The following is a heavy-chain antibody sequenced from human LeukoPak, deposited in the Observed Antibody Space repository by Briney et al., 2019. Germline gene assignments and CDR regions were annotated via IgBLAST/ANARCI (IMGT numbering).Heavy chain of an antibody. CDR1: GFTFSSYA. V-gene: IGHV3-23*01. J-gene: IGHJ4*02. D-gene: IGHD3-9*01. Sequence: GGSLRLSCAASGFTFSSYAMSWVRQAPGKGLEWVSAISGSGGSTYYADSVKGRFTISRDNSKNTLYLQMNSLRAEDTAVYYCAKGGYDILTGYYDYWGQGTLVTVSP. CDR2: ISGSGGST. CDR3: AKGGYDILTGYYDY.